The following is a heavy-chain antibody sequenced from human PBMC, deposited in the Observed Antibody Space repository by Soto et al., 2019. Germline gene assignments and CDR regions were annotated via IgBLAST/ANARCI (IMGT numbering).Heavy chain of an antibody. V-gene: IGHV4-39*01. J-gene: IGHJ4*02. CDR1: GGSISSSSYY. D-gene: IGHD1-7*01. CDR3: ARILGTGTGKGWFDY. CDR2: IFYSGSI. Sequence: QLQLQESGPGLVKPSETLSLTCTVSGGSISSSSYYWGWIRQPPGKGLEYIGSIFYSGSIYYNSSLKSRVTLSVDTSKNQFSLKLSSVTAADTAVYYCARILGTGTGKGWFDYWGQGTLVTVSS.